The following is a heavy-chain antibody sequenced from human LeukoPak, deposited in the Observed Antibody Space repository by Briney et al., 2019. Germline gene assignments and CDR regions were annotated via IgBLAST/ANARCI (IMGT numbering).Heavy chain of an antibody. CDR3: AREEGSGSYSIDY. CDR2: INHSGST. V-gene: IGHV4-34*01. Sequence: SEALSLTCAVYGGSFSGYYWSWIRQPPGKGLEWIGEINHSGSTNYNPSLKSRVTISVDTSKNQFSLKLSSVTAADTAVYYCAREEGSGSYSIDYWGQGTLVTVSS. D-gene: IGHD3-10*01. J-gene: IGHJ4*02. CDR1: GGSFSGYY.